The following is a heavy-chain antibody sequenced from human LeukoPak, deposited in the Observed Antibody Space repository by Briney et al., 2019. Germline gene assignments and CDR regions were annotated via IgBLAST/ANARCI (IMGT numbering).Heavy chain of an antibody. Sequence: GGSLRLSCAASGFTFDNYGMSWVRQAPGKGLEWVSDISWNGGSTRYADSVKGRFTISRDNAKNTLDLQMNSLRAEDTALYYCAMSYYYGSGSHRGGSGRSGATWFDPWGQGTLVTVSS. CDR2: ISWNGGST. V-gene: IGHV3-20*04. CDR3: AMSYYYGSGSHRGGSGRSGATWFDP. J-gene: IGHJ5*02. CDR1: GFTFDNYG. D-gene: IGHD3-10*01.